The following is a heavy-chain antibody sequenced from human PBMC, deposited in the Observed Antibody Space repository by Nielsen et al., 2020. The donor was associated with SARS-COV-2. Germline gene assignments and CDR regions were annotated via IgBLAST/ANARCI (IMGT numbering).Heavy chain of an antibody. V-gene: IGHV4-30-2*01. CDR2: IYHSGST. D-gene: IGHD3-10*01. CDR3: ARADYYCSGSYPKAFDI. J-gene: IGHJ3*02. CDR1: GGSISSGGYS. Sequence: SETLSLTCAVSGGSISSGGYSWSWIRQPPGKGLEWIGYIYHSGSTYYNPSLKSRVTISVDRSKNQFSLKLSSVTAADTAVYYCARADYYCSGSYPKAFDIWGQWTMVTVSS.